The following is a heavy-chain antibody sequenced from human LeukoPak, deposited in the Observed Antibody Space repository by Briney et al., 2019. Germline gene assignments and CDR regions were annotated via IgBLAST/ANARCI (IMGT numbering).Heavy chain of an antibody. V-gene: IGHV3-30*03. J-gene: IGHJ4*02. D-gene: IGHD5-24*01. Sequence: GGSLRLSCAVSGFTVSSHYMSWVRQAPGKGLEWVAVISYDGSNKYYADSVKGRFTISRDNSKNTLYLQMNSLRAEDTAVYYCASLEMATIGWGQGTLVTVSS. CDR2: ISYDGSNK. CDR3: ASLEMATIG. CDR1: GFTVSSHY.